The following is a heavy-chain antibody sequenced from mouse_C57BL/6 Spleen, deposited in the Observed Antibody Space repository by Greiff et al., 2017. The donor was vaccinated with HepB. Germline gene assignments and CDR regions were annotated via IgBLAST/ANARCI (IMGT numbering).Heavy chain of an antibody. D-gene: IGHD1-1*01. V-gene: IGHV1-82*01. CDR3: ARDPYYYGSLDY. CDR1: GYAFSSSW. Sequence: QVQLKESGPELVKPGASVKISCKASGYAFSSSWMNWVKQRPGKGLEWIGRIYPGDGDTNYNGKFKGKATLTADKSSSTAYMQLSSLTSEDSAVYFCARDPYYYGSLDYWGQGTTLTVSS. CDR2: IYPGDGDT. J-gene: IGHJ2*01.